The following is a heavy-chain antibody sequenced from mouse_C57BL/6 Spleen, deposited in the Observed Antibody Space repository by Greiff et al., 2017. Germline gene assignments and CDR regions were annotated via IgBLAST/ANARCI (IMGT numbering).Heavy chain of an antibody. CDR2: IYYCGTI. V-gene: IGHV3-5*01. D-gene: IGHD2-3*01. CDR1: GISITTGNYR. J-gene: IGHJ3*01. CDR3: ARDDGYGGFAY. Sequence: DVQLQESGPGLVKPSQTVFLTCTVTGISITTGNYRWSWLRQFPGNKLEWIGYIYYCGTITYNPSLTSRTTITRDTPKNQFFLEMNSLTAEDTATYYCARDDGYGGFAYWGQGTLVTVSA.